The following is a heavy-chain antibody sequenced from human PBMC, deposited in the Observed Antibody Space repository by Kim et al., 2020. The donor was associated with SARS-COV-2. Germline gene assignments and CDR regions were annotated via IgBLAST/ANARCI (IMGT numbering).Heavy chain of an antibody. CDR1: GFTFSSYS. CDR2: ISSSSSYI. D-gene: IGHD6-19*01. Sequence: GGSLRLSCAASGFTFSSYSMNWVRQAPGKGLEWVSSISSSSSYIYYADSVKGRFTISRDNAKNSLYLQMNSLRAEDTAVYYCARDGENSSGWYLGYYYYYMDVWGKGTTVTVSS. V-gene: IGHV3-21*01. J-gene: IGHJ6*03. CDR3: ARDGENSSGWYLGYYYYYMDV.